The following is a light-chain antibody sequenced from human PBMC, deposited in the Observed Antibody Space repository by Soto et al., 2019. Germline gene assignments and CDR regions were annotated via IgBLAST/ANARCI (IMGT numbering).Light chain of an antibody. Sequence: QSALTQPASVSGSPGQSITISCTGTGSDVGGYNYVSWYQQHPGKAPKLMIYDVSNRPSGVSNRFSGSKSGNTASLTISGLHAEDEADYYCSSYTSSSTLNWVFGGGTKLTVL. CDR3: SSYTSSSTLNWV. CDR1: GSDVGGYNY. J-gene: IGLJ3*02. CDR2: DVS. V-gene: IGLV2-14*01.